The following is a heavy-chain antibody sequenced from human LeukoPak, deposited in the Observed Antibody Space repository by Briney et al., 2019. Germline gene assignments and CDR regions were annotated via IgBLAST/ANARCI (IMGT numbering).Heavy chain of an antibody. J-gene: IGHJ6*04. V-gene: IGHV1-2*04. CDR3: AREKIAAAGTIHYYYGMDV. CDR1: GDTFTGYS. CDR2: INPTSGGT. D-gene: IGHD6-13*01. Sequence: ASAKVSCTASGDTFTGYSMHWVRQTPRQGLEWMVWINPTSGGTNYAQKFQGWVTMTRDTSISTAYMELSRLRSDDTAVYYCAREKIAAAGTIHYYYGMDVWGKGTTVTVSS.